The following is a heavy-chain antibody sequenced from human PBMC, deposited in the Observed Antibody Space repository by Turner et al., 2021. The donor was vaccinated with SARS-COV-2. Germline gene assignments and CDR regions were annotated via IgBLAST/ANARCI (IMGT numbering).Heavy chain of an antibody. V-gene: IGHV4-34*01. CDR2: INLSEST. Sequence: QVQLQQWGAGLLKPSETLSLTCAVYGGPFSGYSWSWIRRPPGKGMEWIGEINLSESTNYNPSPKGRVTISVYTSKNQFSLKLSSVTAADTSVYYCASGDLGDYVDYWGQGTLVTVSS. D-gene: IGHD3-16*01. CDR3: ASGDLGDYVDY. J-gene: IGHJ4*02. CDR1: GGPFSGYS.